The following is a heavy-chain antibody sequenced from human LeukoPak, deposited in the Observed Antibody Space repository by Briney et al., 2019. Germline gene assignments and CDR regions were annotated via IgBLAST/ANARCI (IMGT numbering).Heavy chain of an antibody. CDR1: GGSISSYY. CDR2: IYYTGST. Sequence: KPSETLSLTCTVSGGSISSYYWTWIRQPPGRGLEWIGYIYYTGSTTYHPSLKSRVTISLDASKNQFSLKLSSVTAADTAVYYCARHGAYTSGWWDYWGQGTLVTVSS. V-gene: IGHV4-59*08. J-gene: IGHJ4*02. CDR3: ARHGAYTSGWWDY. D-gene: IGHD6-19*01.